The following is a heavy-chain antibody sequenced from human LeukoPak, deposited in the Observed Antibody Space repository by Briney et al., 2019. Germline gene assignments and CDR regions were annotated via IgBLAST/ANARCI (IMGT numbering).Heavy chain of an antibody. CDR3: AKSVESAVTTNPYFDY. CDR2: ISGSGGSP. D-gene: IGHD4-17*01. CDR1: GFTLSDYA. J-gene: IGHJ4*02. Sequence: GGSLRLSCAASGFTLSDYAMSWVRQAPGKGLKWVSVISGSGGSPYNADSVKGRFTISRDNPKNTLYLQMNSLRAEDTAVYYCAKSVESAVTTNPYFDYWGQGTLVTVSS. V-gene: IGHV3-23*01.